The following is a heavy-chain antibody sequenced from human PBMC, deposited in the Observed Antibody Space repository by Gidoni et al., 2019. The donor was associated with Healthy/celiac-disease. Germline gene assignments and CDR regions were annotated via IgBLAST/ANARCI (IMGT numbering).Heavy chain of an antibody. J-gene: IGHJ4*02. CDR2: ISGSGGST. CDR1: GFTFSIYA. V-gene: IGHV3-23*01. CDR3: ANFPSSIGYCSGGSCN. D-gene: IGHD2-15*01. Sequence: EVQLLESGGGLVQPGGSLRLSFAASGFTFSIYAMRWVRQAPGKGLEWGSDISGSGGSTYYADSVKGRFTISRDNSKNTLYLQMNSLRAEDTAVYYCANFPSSIGYCSGGSCNWGQGTLVTVS.